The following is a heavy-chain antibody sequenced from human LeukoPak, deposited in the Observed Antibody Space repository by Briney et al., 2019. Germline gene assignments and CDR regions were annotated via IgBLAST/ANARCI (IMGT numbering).Heavy chain of an antibody. CDR3: ARNTCSGGSCYSYYYYYMDV. J-gene: IGHJ6*03. CDR1: GGSISSGGYY. V-gene: IGHV4-30-2*01. D-gene: IGHD2-15*01. Sequence: SQTLSLTCTVSGGSISSGGYYWSWIRQPPGKGLEWIGYIYHSGSTYYNPSLKSRVTISVDRSKNQFSLKLSSVTAADTAVYYCARNTCSGGSCYSYYYYYMDVWGKGTTVTVSS. CDR2: IYHSGST.